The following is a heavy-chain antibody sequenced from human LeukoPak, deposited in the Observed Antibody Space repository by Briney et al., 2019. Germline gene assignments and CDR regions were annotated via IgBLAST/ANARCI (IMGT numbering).Heavy chain of an antibody. J-gene: IGHJ5*02. D-gene: IGHD3-22*01. CDR3: ARPYYYDSRIDP. Sequence: ETVSLHGTVWGDLQRIGHELGRPIPQPPDEGLPWIAYMYYSGRTYYNPSLKSRVTMSADTSKNQLSLKLSSETAADTAVYYCARPYYYDSRIDPWGQGILVTVSS. CDR2: MYYSGRT. CDR1: GDLQRIGHEL. V-gene: IGHV4-30-4*01.